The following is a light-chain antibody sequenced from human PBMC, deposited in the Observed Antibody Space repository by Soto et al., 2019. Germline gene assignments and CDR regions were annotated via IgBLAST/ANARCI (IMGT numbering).Light chain of an antibody. CDR2: YDS. CDR1: SIGSKS. V-gene: IGLV3-21*01. CDR3: QVWETSSGHQAI. Sequence: ELTPPPSVSVAPGKTATITCGGNSIGSKSVHWYQQMPGQAPVLVISYDSDRPSGIPERFSGSNSGNTATLTISRVEPGDEADYYCQVWETSSGHQAIFGAGTKLTVL. J-gene: IGLJ2*01.